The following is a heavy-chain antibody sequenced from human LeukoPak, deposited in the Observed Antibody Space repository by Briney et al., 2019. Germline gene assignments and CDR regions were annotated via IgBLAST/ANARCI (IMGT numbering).Heavy chain of an antibody. CDR3: AKDQGQWLARGEQ. V-gene: IGHV3-23*01. CDR2: ISGSGGST. Sequence: GGSLRLSCAASGFAFSSYAMSWVRQAPGKGLEWVSAISGSGGSTYYADSVKGRFTISRDNSKNTLYLQMNSLRAEDTAVYYCAKDQGQWLARGEQWGQGTLVTVSS. D-gene: IGHD6-19*01. J-gene: IGHJ4*02. CDR1: GFAFSSYA.